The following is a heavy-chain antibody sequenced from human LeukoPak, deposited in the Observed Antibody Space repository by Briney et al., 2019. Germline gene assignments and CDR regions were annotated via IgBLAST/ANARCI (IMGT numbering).Heavy chain of an antibody. Sequence: GGSLRLSCAASGFTFNSYWMTWVRQAPGKGLEWVSAISGSGGSTYYADSVKGRFTISRDNSKNTLYLQMNSLRAEDTAVYYCAKDLSHRSGYSYYFDYWGQGTLVTVSS. CDR3: AKDLSHRSGYSYYFDY. D-gene: IGHD3-22*01. V-gene: IGHV3-23*01. J-gene: IGHJ4*02. CDR2: ISGSGGST. CDR1: GFTFNSYW.